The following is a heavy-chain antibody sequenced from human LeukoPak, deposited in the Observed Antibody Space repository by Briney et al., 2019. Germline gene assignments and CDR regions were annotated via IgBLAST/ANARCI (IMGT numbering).Heavy chain of an antibody. D-gene: IGHD4-17*01. J-gene: IGHJ3*02. CDR2: ISYDGSNK. Sequence: GGSLRLSCAASGFTFRTYGMHWVRQAPGKGLEWVAAISYDGSNKYYADSVKGRFTISRDNSKNTLYLQMNSLRAEDTAAYYCAKDHRFYGDADAFDIWGQGTMVTASS. V-gene: IGHV3-30*18. CDR1: GFTFRTYG. CDR3: AKDHRFYGDADAFDI.